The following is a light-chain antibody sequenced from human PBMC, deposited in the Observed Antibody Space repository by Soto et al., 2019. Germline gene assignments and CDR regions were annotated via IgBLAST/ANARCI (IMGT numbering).Light chain of an antibody. CDR3: QQYSAWPLT. CDR1: QTVNSI. Sequence: EIVMTQSPATLSVSPGERATLFCRASQTVNSIFLSCYQQTPGQAPRLIIHGASTRATGIPARFSGSGSGTEFTLTISSLQSEDFAVYYCQQYSAWPLTFGEGTKVEIK. J-gene: IGKJ4*01. CDR2: GAS. V-gene: IGKV3-15*01.